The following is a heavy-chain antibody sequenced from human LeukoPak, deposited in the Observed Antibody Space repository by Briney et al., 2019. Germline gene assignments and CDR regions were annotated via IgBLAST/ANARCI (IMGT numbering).Heavy chain of an antibody. CDR2: ISAYNGNT. D-gene: IGHD3-22*01. CDR1: GYTFTSYG. V-gene: IGHV1-18*01. Sequence: EASVKVSCKASGYTFTSYGINWVRQAPGQGLEWVGWISAYNGNTNYAQKLQGRVTMTRDTSTSTVYMELRSLRSDDTALYYCARGGDMRVVGAFDIWGQGTMVTVSS. J-gene: IGHJ3*02. CDR3: ARGGDMRVVGAFDI.